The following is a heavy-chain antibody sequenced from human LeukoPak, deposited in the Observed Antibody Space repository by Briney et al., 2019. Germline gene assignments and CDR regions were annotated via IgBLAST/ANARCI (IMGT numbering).Heavy chain of an antibody. CDR1: GGSFSSYY. V-gene: IGHV4-59*01. D-gene: IGHD1-26*01. CDR3: ARDGATLATFTYDAFDI. Sequence: PSETLSLTCTVSGGSFSSYYWSWIRQPPGKGLEWIGYIYYSGSTNYSPSLKSRVTISVDTSKNQFSLKLSSVTAADTAVYYCARDGATLATFTYDAFDIWGQGTMVTVSS. CDR2: IYYSGST. J-gene: IGHJ3*02.